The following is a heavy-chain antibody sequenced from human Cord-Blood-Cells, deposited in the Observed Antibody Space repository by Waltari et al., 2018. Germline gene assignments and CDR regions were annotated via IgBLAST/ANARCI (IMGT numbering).Heavy chain of an antibody. D-gene: IGHD7-27*01. Sequence: QVQLVQSGAEVKKPGASVKVSCKASGYTFTSYGIRWVRQAPGQGLAWMGWISAYNGNTNYAQKLQGRVTMTTDTSTSTAYMELRSLRSDDTAVYYCARLQKGSKKLGIGPDDYWGQGTLVTVSS. CDR1: GYTFTSYG. V-gene: IGHV1-18*04. J-gene: IGHJ4*02. CDR3: ARLQKGSKKLGIGPDDY. CDR2: ISAYNGNT.